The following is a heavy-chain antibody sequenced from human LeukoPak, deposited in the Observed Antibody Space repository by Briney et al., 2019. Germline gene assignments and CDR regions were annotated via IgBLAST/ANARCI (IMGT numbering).Heavy chain of an antibody. CDR1: RGTFSSYA. J-gene: IGHJ4*02. CDR3: AYSAYSSGYLD. V-gene: IGHV1-69*05. CDR2: SIPICGTA. Sequence: SVKVSCKASRGTFSSYAISGVRQAPGQGLEWMGGSIPICGTADYAQKFQGRVTITTDESTSTAYMELTSLRPEDTAVYYCAYSAYSSGYLDWGQGTLVTVSS. D-gene: IGHD3-22*01.